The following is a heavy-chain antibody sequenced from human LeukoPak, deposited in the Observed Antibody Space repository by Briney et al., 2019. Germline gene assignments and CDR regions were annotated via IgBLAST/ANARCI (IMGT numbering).Heavy chain of an antibody. D-gene: IGHD3-9*01. CDR1: GFTFSSYW. V-gene: IGHV3-74*01. CDR3: ARAYYDILTGYYYFDY. J-gene: IGHJ4*02. Sequence: GGSLRLSCAASGFTFSSYWMHWVRQAPGKGLVWVSRINSDGSSTSYADSVKGRFTISRDNAKNSQYLQMNSLRAEDTAVYYCARAYYDILTGYYYFDYWGQGTLVTVSS. CDR2: INSDGSST.